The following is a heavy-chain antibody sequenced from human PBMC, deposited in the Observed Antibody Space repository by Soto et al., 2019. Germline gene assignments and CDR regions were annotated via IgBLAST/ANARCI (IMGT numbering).Heavy chain of an antibody. CDR3: ARAGIVVIDDAFDI. D-gene: IGHD1-26*01. Sequence: QVQLQQWGAGLLKPSETLSLTCAVYGGSFSGYYWSWIRQPPGKGLEWIGEINHSGSTNYNPSLKSRVTISVDTSKNQFSLTLSSVTAADTAVYYCARAGIVVIDDAFDIWGQETMVTVSS. J-gene: IGHJ3*02. CDR1: GGSFSGYY. V-gene: IGHV4-34*01. CDR2: INHSGST.